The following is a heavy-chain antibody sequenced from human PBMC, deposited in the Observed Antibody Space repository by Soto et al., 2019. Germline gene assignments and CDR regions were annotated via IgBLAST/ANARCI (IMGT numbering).Heavy chain of an antibody. CDR1: GFTVSSNY. V-gene: IGHV3-66*01. J-gene: IGHJ4*02. CDR3: ASDYGSGSYYPTK. Sequence: PGGSLRLSCAASGFTVSSNYMSWVRQAPGKGLEWVSVIYSGGSTYYADSVKGRFTISRDNSKNTLYLQMNSLRAEDTAVYYCASDYGSGSYYPTKWGQGTLVTVSS. CDR2: IYSGGST. D-gene: IGHD3-10*01.